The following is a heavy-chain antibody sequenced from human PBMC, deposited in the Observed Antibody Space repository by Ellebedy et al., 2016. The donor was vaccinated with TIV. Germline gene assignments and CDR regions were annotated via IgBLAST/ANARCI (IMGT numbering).Heavy chain of an antibody. CDR3: AKSPGPGAYKPIDF. V-gene: IGHV3-23*01. D-gene: IGHD3-10*01. Sequence: PGGSLRLSCAASGFTVSSCTMNWVRQAPGEGLEWVSGITGSGDQPYNADSVKGRCTISRDNSKNILYLQMTSLRADDAAVYYCAKSPGPGAYKPIDFWGQGTLVTVSS. J-gene: IGHJ4*02. CDR1: GFTVSSCT. CDR2: ITGSGDQP.